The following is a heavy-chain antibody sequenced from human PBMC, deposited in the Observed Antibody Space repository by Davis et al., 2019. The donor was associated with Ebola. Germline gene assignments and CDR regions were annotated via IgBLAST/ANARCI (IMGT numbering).Heavy chain of an antibody. V-gene: IGHV1-18*01. Sequence: ASVLVSCKASGYTFTSYGISWVRQAPGQGLEWMGWIRAYNGNTHYAQKFQGRVTMTPDTSTSTAYMELRSLRSDDTAVYYCARDPRLGSGSYFYYYYYGMDVWGKGTTVTVSS. D-gene: IGHD3-10*01. CDR3: ARDPRLGSGSYFYYYYYGMDV. CDR2: IRAYNGNT. J-gene: IGHJ6*04. CDR1: GYTFTSYG.